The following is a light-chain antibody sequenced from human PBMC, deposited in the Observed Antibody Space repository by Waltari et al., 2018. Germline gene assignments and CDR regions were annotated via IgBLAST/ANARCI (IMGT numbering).Light chain of an antibody. J-gene: IGLJ1*01. CDR2: KDT. V-gene: IGLV3-25*03. CDR3: LSADSSGPYLYV. CDR1: AFPRLF. Sequence: SSELTPPPPVSVSPAQTARITCSGDAFPRLFPYWYQQKPGPAPVLVIYKDTERPSGIPERFSGSSSGTTVTVTISGVQAEDEADYYCLSADSSGPYLYVFGTGTTVTVL.